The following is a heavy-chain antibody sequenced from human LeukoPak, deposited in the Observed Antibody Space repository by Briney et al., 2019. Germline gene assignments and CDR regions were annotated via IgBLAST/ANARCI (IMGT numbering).Heavy chain of an antibody. CDR3: ARRITISGLGYYMDV. J-gene: IGHJ6*04. CDR2: ISNSGHTT. Sequence: GGSLRLSCAASGFTFSNYPMSWVRQAPGKGLEWISYISNSGHTTYYAESVKGRFTISRGNAWNSLYLQMNSLRGEDTAVYYCARRITISGLGYYMDVWGKGTTVIVSS. CDR1: GFTFSNYP. D-gene: IGHD3-3*01. V-gene: IGHV3-48*01.